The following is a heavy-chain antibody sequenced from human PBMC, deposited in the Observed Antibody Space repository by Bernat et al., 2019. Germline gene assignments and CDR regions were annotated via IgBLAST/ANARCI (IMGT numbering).Heavy chain of an antibody. CDR3: ARWLKGGGDCCGLDY. CDR1: GFTFGSYW. D-gene: IGHD2-21*02. Sequence: EVQLVESGGGLVQPGGSLRLSCAASGFTFGSYWMGWVRQAPGKGLEWVANIKGDGSENYYVDSVRGRFTISRDNAKNSLYLQMTSLRVEATAVYYCARWLKGGGDCCGLDYWGQGTQVTVSS. CDR2: IKGDGSEN. J-gene: IGHJ4*02. V-gene: IGHV3-7*01.